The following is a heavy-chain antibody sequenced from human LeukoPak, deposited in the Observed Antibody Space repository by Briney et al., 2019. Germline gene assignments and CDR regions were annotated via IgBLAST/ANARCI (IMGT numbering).Heavy chain of an antibody. CDR1: GFTFSSYG. V-gene: IGHV3-30*02. Sequence: GGSLRLSCAASGFTFSSYGMHWVRQAPGKGLEWVAFIRYDGSNKCYADSVKGRFTISRDNFKNMLYLQMNSLRAEDTAVYYCAKDLITMIVVVPVGMDVWGQGTTVTVSS. D-gene: IGHD3-22*01. CDR3: AKDLITMIVVVPVGMDV. J-gene: IGHJ6*02. CDR2: IRYDGSNK.